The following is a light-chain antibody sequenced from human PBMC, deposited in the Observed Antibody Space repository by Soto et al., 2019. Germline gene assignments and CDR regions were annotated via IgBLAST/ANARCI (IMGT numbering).Light chain of an antibody. Sequence: VMTQSPSTRSLSRSQRSTLSCRASQSVRSNLAWYQQKPGQPPRLLIYAASTRVTTIPARFSGSEFGTEFTLTISSLQSEDFAVYYCQQYNSWPPTFGQGTKVDIK. CDR3: QQYNSWPPT. CDR1: QSVRSN. CDR2: AAS. V-gene: IGKV3-15*01. J-gene: IGKJ1*01.